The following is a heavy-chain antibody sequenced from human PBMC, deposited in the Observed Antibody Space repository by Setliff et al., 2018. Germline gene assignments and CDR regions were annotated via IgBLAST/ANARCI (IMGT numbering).Heavy chain of an antibody. D-gene: IGHD1-1*01. Sequence: SETLSLTCAVYGGSFSGYYWSWIRQPPGKGLEWIGRIYSGGTTYYNSSLKSRVTISVDTSKSQFSLRLNSVTAADTAVYYCARTGTYRYFDYWGRGTLVTVSS. CDR2: IYSGGTT. CDR3: ARTGTYRYFDY. CDR1: GGSFSGYY. J-gene: IGHJ4*02. V-gene: IGHV4-34*01.